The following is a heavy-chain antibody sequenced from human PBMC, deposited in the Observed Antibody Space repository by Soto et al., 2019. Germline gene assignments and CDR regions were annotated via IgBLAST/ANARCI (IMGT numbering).Heavy chain of an antibody. Sequence: QVQLVQSGAEVKKPGSSVKVSCKASGGTFSSYAISWVRQAPGQGLEWMGGIIPIFGTANYAQKFQGRVTITADESTSTAYMELSSLRSEDTAVYYCARFNYYDSSGYYHVPFDYWGQGTLVTVSS. CDR3: ARFNYYDSSGYYHVPFDY. CDR1: GGTFSSYA. D-gene: IGHD3-22*01. V-gene: IGHV1-69*12. J-gene: IGHJ4*02. CDR2: IIPIFGTA.